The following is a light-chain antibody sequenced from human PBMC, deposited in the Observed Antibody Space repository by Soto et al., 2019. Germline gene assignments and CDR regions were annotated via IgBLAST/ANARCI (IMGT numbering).Light chain of an antibody. V-gene: IGKV3D-15*01. CDR3: QQYNLWPYT. CDR2: LAS. CDR1: KSFDSN. Sequence: DMVMTQSPATLSVSPGGNATLSCRASKSFDSNLAWYQQKPGQPPRLLIYLASKRATGIPARFRGSGSGTDFALTISGLQSEDSAVYYCQQYNLWPYTFGQGNKVEIK. J-gene: IGKJ2*01.